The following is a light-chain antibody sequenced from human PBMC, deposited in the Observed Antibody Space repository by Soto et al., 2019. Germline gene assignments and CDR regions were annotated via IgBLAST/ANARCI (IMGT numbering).Light chain of an antibody. Sequence: QSALTQPPSASASPGQSVTISCTGTSSDVGAYNYVSWYQQYPGKAPKLMIDEVNKRPSGVPDRFSGSTSGKTASLTVSGLQPEDEAAYHCTSYAGSNIWVFGGGTKLTVL. V-gene: IGLV2-8*01. CDR2: EVN. CDR3: TSYAGSNIWV. CDR1: SSDVGAYNY. J-gene: IGLJ3*02.